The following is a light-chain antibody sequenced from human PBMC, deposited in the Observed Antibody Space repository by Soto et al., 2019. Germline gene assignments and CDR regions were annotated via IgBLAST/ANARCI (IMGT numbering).Light chain of an antibody. Sequence: AIQMTQSPSSLSASVGDRVTITCRASQGIRKDLAWYQQKPGKAPKLLIYAASSLQRGIPSRFSGDGSGTDFTLTISSLQPEDFATYYCLQDYNYPRTSGPGTKVDIK. CDR3: LQDYNYPRT. CDR1: QGIRKD. V-gene: IGKV1-6*01. CDR2: AAS. J-gene: IGKJ3*01.